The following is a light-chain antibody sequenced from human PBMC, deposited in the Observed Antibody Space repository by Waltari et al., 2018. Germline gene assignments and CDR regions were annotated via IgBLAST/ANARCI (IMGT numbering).Light chain of an antibody. CDR1: QSVSRY. CDR2: EAS. J-gene: IGKJ2*01. V-gene: IGKV3-11*01. CDR3: QQRSNWQYT. Sequence: EIVLTQSPATLSLSPRERATLSCRASQSVSRYLAWYQQKPGQAPRLLIYEASIRATGIPARFSGSGSGTDFTLTISSLEPEDFAVYYCQQRSNWQYTFGQGTKLEI.